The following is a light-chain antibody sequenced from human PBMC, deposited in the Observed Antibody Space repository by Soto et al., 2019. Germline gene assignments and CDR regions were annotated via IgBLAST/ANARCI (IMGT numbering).Light chain of an antibody. V-gene: IGLV2-14*03. CDR2: EVT. J-gene: IGLJ2*01. Sequence: QSVLTQPASVSGSPGQSITISCTGTSSDIGGYNYVSWYQQHPDKAPKLMIYEVTNRPSGVSNRFSGSKSGNTASLTVSGLQAEDEADYYCSSYAGSNNLVFGGGTKVTVL. CDR1: SSDIGGYNY. CDR3: SSYAGSNNLV.